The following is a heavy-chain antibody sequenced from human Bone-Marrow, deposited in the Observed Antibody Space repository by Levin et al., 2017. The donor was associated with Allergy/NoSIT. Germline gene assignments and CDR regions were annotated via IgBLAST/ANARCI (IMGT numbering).Heavy chain of an antibody. V-gene: IGHV4-39*02. CDR3: ARGNFGSGSSLSP. Sequence: SETLSLTCSVSGASIRGGGFFWAWIRQVPQKGPEWIGSISYPGNTYYNPSLRGRVTISEDTSKNHFSLELNSVTAADSAVYYWARGNFGSGSSLSPWGQGILVTVSS. CDR1: GASIRGGGFF. D-gene: IGHD3-10*01. J-gene: IGHJ5*02. CDR2: ISYPGNT.